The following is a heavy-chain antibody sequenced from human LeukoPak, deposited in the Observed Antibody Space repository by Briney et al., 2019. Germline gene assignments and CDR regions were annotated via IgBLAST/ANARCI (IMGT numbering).Heavy chain of an antibody. J-gene: IGHJ4*02. CDR2: ISSSSSYI. D-gene: IGHD3-10*01. V-gene: IGHV3-21*01. Sequence: PGGSLRLSCAASGFTFSSYSMNWVGQAPGQGLEGVSSISSSSSYIYYADSVKGRFTISRDNAKNSLYLQMNSLRAEDTAVYYCARYGSGSYYFDYWGQGTLVTVSS. CDR1: GFTFSSYS. CDR3: ARYGSGSYYFDY.